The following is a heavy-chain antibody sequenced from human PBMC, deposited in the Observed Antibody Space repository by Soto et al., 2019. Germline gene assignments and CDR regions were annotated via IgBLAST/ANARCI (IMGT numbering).Heavy chain of an antibody. CDR3: ARHGGPTAMVTILYYDYGMDV. D-gene: IGHD5-18*01. J-gene: IGHJ6*02. Sequence: SETLSLTCTVSGGSISSSSYYWGWIRQPPGKGLEWIGSIYYSGSTYYNPSLKSRVTISVDTSKNQFSLKLSSVTAADTAVYDCARHGGPTAMVTILYYDYGMDVWGQGTTVTVSS. CDR2: IYYSGST. CDR1: GGSISSSSYY. V-gene: IGHV4-39*01.